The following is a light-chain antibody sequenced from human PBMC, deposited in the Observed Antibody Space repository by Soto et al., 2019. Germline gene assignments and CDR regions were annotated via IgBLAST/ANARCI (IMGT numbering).Light chain of an antibody. CDR2: DVS. CDR3: QQYNNWPFS. Sequence: EIVMTQSPGTLSVSPGERATLSCRAGQGVTTNFAWYQQKSGQSPRLLIYDVSIRATGVPARFSGTGSETDFTLTISGLQSEDSAVYFCQQYNNWPFSLGQGTRLEI. CDR1: QGVTTN. J-gene: IGKJ5*01. V-gene: IGKV3-15*01.